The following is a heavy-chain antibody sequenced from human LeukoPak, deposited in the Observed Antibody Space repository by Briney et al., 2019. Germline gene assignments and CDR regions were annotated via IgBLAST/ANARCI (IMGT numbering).Heavy chain of an antibody. V-gene: IGHV3-7*01. D-gene: IGHD2-2*02. Sequence: GGSLRLSCAASGFTLSSYWMSWVRQAPGKGLEWVANIKQDGTEKYYVDSVRGRFTISRDNAKNSLYLQMNSLRAEDTAVYYCVRSFCSCTSCYSGGWSGDYWGQGTLVTVSS. CDR3: VRSFCSCTSCYSGGWSGDY. J-gene: IGHJ4*02. CDR2: IKQDGTEK. CDR1: GFTLSSYW.